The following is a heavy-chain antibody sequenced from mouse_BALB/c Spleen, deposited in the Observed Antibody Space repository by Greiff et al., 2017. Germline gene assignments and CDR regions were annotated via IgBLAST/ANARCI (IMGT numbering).Heavy chain of an antibody. D-gene: IGHD1-1*02. CDR2: ILPGSGST. CDR3: ARHYGHGDYAMDY. V-gene: IGHV1-9*01. CDR1: GYTFSSYW. Sequence: QVQLKESGAELMKPGASVKISCKATGYTFSSYWIEWVKQRPGHGLEWIGEILPGSGSTNYNEKFKGKATFTADTSSNTAYMQLSSLTSEDSAVYYCARHYGHGDYAMDYWGQGTSVTVSS. J-gene: IGHJ4*01.